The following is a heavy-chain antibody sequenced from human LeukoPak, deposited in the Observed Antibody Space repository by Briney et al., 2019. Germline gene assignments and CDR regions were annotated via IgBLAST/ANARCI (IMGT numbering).Heavy chain of an antibody. D-gene: IGHD6-19*01. CDR2: ISYDGSEK. V-gene: IGHV3-30-3*01. Sequence: PGGSLRLSCAASGFTFSTYPMHWVRQAPGKGLEWVAVISYDGSEKYYAGSVKGRFTISRDNSKNTLYLEMNSLRSEDTAVYYCASLYKGIAVADTTPYNWFDPWGQGTLVTVSS. J-gene: IGHJ5*02. CDR1: GFTFSTYP. CDR3: ASLYKGIAVADTTPYNWFDP.